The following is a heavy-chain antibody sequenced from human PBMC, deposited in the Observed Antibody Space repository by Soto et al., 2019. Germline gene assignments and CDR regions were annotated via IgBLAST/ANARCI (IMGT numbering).Heavy chain of an antibody. CDR2: MNPINGAT. Sequence: AAVKVSCKASGYDFTAYDINWVRQASGQGLEWMGWMNPINGATGSARRFQGRVSMTRNTATGTAYLELASLRSDDTAVYYCGRGPSPRAPAGGTPFYYAMDVWGQGTTVTVSS. D-gene: IGHD6-13*01. J-gene: IGHJ6*02. CDR3: GRGPSPRAPAGGTPFYYAMDV. V-gene: IGHV1-8*02. CDR1: GYDFTAYD.